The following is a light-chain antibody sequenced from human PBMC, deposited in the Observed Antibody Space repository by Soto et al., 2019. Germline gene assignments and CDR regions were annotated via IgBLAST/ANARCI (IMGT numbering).Light chain of an antibody. CDR2: VVS. CDR1: SSDIGGYNY. V-gene: IGLV2-8*01. J-gene: IGLJ3*02. Sequence: QSVLTQPPSASGSPGQSVTISCTGTSSDIGGYNYVSWYQQHPGKAPKLIIYVVSKRPSGVPDRFSGSKSGNTASLTVSGLQAEDEADYYCTSYAGSNNLVFAGGTKLTVL. CDR3: TSYAGSNNLV.